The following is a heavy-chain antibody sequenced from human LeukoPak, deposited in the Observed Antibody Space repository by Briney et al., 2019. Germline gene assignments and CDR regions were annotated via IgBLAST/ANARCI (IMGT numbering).Heavy chain of an antibody. V-gene: IGHV3-9*01. CDR3: AKDLNEYSSSYAFDI. J-gene: IGHJ3*02. D-gene: IGHD6-6*01. CDR1: GFTFDDYA. Sequence: GGSLRLSCAASGFTFDDYAMHWVRQAPGKGLEWVSGISWNSGSIGYADSVKGRFTISRDNAKNSLYLQMNSLRAEDTALYYCAKDLNEYSSSYAFDIWGQGTMVTVSS. CDR2: ISWNSGSI.